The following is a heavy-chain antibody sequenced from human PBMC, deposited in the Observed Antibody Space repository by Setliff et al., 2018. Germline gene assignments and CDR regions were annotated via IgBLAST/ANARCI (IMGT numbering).Heavy chain of an antibody. Sequence: PGGSLRLSCVVSGSSFRSYAMSWVRQAPGKGLEWVSTLSGSGVSTYYLDSVKGRFTISRDNSKNTLYLQMNSLRTEDTGVYYCARDAAYFDILTGTNYLDPWGQGTLVTVSS. D-gene: IGHD3-9*01. CDR3: ARDAAYFDILTGTNYLDP. J-gene: IGHJ5*02. CDR1: GSSFRSYA. CDR2: LSGSGVST. V-gene: IGHV3-23*01.